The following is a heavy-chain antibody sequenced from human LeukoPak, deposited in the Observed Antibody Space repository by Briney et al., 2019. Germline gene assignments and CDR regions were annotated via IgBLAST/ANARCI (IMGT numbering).Heavy chain of an antibody. J-gene: IGHJ4*02. CDR2: IYPRDSRT. V-gene: IGHV5-51*01. D-gene: IGHD2-2*01. CDR3: ARHLSDITSSPNY. Sequence: KNGESLKISCKGSGYSFSSYWIAWVRLMPGKGLEWMGVIYPRDSRTTYSPSFQDQVTISADKSISTAYLQWTSLKASDTAMYYCARHLSDITSSPNYWGPGTLVTVSS. CDR1: GYSFSSYW.